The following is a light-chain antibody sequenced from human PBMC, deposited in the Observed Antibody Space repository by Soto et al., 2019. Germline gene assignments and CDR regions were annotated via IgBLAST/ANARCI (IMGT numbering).Light chain of an antibody. CDR1: QSVSGN. J-gene: IGKJ4*01. V-gene: IGKV3-15*01. CDR2: GAS. Sequence: EIVMTQSPVTLSVSPGERATLSCRASQSVSGNLAWYQQKPGQAPRLLIHGASTRATGIPARFSGSGYGTEFTLTISSLRSEDFAVYYCQQYNNWPPLTFGGGTKVDIK. CDR3: QQYNNWPPLT.